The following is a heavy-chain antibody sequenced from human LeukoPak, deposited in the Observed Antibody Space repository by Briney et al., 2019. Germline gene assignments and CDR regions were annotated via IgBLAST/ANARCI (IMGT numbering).Heavy chain of an antibody. CDR1: GFTFSTYA. V-gene: IGHV3-23*01. CDR2: ITGSGGST. CDR3: AKVRASSESPSY. J-gene: IGHJ4*02. Sequence: GGSLRLSCAASGFTFSTYAMTWVRQAPGKGLEWVSAITGSGGSTYYADSVKGRFTISRDNSKNTLYLQMNSLRAEDTAVYYCAKVRASSESPSYWGQGTLVTVSS. D-gene: IGHD3-10*01.